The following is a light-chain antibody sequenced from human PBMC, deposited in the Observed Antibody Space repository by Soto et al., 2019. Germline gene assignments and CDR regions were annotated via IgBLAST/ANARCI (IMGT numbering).Light chain of an antibody. CDR3: SSYTSSSLYV. V-gene: IGLV2-14*01. CDR2: DVN. J-gene: IGLJ1*01. CDR1: SSDVGGYNY. Sequence: QSALTQPASVSGSPGQSITLSCTGTSSDVGGYNYVSWYQRHPGKAPKLMIYDVNNRPSGVSNRFSGSKSGNTASLTISGLQAEDEADYYCSSYTSSSLYVFGTGTKLTVL.